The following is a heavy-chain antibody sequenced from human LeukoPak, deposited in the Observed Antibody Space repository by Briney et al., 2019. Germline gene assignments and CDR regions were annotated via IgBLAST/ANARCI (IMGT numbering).Heavy chain of an antibody. CDR3: AKVDTLWFGEPTFDY. V-gene: IGHV4-39*07. Sequence: PSETLSLTCTVSGGSISSSSHYWGWIRQPPGKGLEWIGSISNSGSTYYNPSLKSRATISVDTSNNQFSLKLSSVTAADTAVYYCAKVDTLWFGEPTFDYWGQGTLVTVSS. D-gene: IGHD3-10*01. CDR1: GGSISSSSHY. J-gene: IGHJ4*02. CDR2: ISNSGST.